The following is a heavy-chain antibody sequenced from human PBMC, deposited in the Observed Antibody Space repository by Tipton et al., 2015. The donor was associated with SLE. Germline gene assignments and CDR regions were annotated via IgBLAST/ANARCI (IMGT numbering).Heavy chain of an antibody. CDR1: GGSFTGYY. D-gene: IGHD6-19*01. Sequence: TLSLTCAVYGGSFTGYYWSWIRQPPGKGLEWIGEINHGGSANYNPSLKSRVTISVDTSKNQFYLNLRSVTAADTAVYYCARSSGWDAEYFQDWGQGTLVTVSS. CDR2: INHGGSA. J-gene: IGHJ1*01. V-gene: IGHV4-34*01. CDR3: ARSSGWDAEYFQD.